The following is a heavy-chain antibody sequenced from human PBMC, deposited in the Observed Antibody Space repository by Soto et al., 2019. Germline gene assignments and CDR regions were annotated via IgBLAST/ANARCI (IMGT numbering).Heavy chain of an antibody. J-gene: IGHJ6*02. CDR1: GGTISRYY. CDR3: ARDLWGYCGTDCYPLDV. V-gene: IGHV4-59*01. CDR2: MYNTGST. Sequence: QVQLQESGPGLVKPSETLSLTCTVSGGTISRYYWSWIRQPPGKGLEWIGYMYNTGSTVYNPSFKSGVTISVETSKNQFSLKLNSVTAADTAVYYCARDLWGYCGTDCYPLDVWGQGTTVTVSS. D-gene: IGHD2-21*02.